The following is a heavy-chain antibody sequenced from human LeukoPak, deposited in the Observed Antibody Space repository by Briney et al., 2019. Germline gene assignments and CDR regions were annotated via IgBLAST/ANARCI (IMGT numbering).Heavy chain of an antibody. CDR2: IYTSGST. D-gene: IGHD3-10*01. Sequence: SETLSLTCTVSGGSISSYYWSWIRQPAGKGLEWIGRIYTSGSTNYNPSLKSRVTMSVDTSKNQFSLKLSSVTAADTAIYYCARVGVIRGVRPSYYFDNWGQGTLVTVSS. CDR3: ARVGVIRGVRPSYYFDN. V-gene: IGHV4-4*07. CDR1: GGSISSYY. J-gene: IGHJ4*02.